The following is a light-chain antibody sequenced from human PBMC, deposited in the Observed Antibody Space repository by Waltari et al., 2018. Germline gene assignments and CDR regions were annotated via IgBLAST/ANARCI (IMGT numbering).Light chain of an antibody. CDR2: GNS. CDR3: QSYDSSLSGWV. Sequence: QSVLTQPPSVSGAPGQRVTISCTGSSSNIGAGYDVHWYQQLPGTAPNLLSYGNSNRPSGVPDLFSGSKSGTSASLAITGLQAEDEADYYCQSYDSSLSGWVFGGGTKLTVL. CDR1: SSNIGAGYD. V-gene: IGLV1-40*01. J-gene: IGLJ3*02.